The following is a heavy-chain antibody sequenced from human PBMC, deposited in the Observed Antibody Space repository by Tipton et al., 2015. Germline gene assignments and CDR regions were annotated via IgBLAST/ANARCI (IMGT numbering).Heavy chain of an antibody. CDR1: GYSISRGYY. J-gene: IGHJ4*02. D-gene: IGHD4-17*01. CDR2: FFHSGNT. Sequence: TLSLTCDVSGYSISRGYYWSWIRQPPGKGLEWIGSFFHSGNTFHNPSLRSRVIISVDTSKNQFSLTVTSVTAADTAVYYCARSRYTVTPDSWGQGTLVTVSS. CDR3: ARSRYTVTPDS. V-gene: IGHV4-38-2*01.